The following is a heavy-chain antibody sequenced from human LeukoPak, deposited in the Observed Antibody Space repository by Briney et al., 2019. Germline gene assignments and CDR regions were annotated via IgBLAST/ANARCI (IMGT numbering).Heavy chain of an antibody. J-gene: IGHJ4*02. CDR2: ISGSGGNT. Sequence: GRSLRLSCAASGFTFSSYAMSWVRQAPGKGLEWVSAISGSGGNTYYADSVKGRFTISRDNSKNTLYLQMNSLRAEDTAVYYCAKDSSGRQPSTDFDYWGQGTLVTVAS. V-gene: IGHV3-23*01. CDR1: GFTFSSYA. D-gene: IGHD6-19*01. CDR3: AKDSSGRQPSTDFDY.